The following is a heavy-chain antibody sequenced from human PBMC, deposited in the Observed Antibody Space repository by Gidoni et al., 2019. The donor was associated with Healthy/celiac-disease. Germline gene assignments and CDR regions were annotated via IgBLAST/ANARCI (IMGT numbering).Heavy chain of an antibody. V-gene: IGHV3-23*01. D-gene: IGHD3-22*01. CDR3: ASHYYDSSGYYPPHYPT. CDR2: ISGSGGST. J-gene: IGHJ4*02. CDR1: GFTFSYFA. Sequence: EVQLLESGGGLVQPGGSLRLSCAAPGFTFSYFAMSGVRQAPGKGLEWVSAISGSGGSTYYADSVKGRFTITRDNSKNTLYLQMNSLRAEDTAVYYCASHYYDSSGYYPPHYPTWGQGTLVTVSS.